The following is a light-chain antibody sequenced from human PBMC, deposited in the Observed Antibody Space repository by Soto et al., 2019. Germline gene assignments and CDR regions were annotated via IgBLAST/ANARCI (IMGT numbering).Light chain of an antibody. Sequence: AIQMTQAPSSLSASVGDRVTIACRASQDIRSDLGWYQQKPGKAPNLLIYATSSLHSGVPSRFSGSGSGTDFTLTISSLQPEDFATYYCLQDYDYPWTFGQGTRVEVK. V-gene: IGKV1-6*01. J-gene: IGKJ1*01. CDR2: ATS. CDR3: LQDYDYPWT. CDR1: QDIRSD.